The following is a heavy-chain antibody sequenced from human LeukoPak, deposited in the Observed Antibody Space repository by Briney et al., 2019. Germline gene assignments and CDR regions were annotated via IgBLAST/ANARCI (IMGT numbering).Heavy chain of an antibody. CDR1: GGSISSSSYY. D-gene: IGHD3-10*01. CDR3: ARDMVRGVPPLNWFDP. Sequence: SETLSLTCTVSGGSISSSSYYWGWIRQPPGKGLEWLGSIYYSGSTYYNPSLKSRVTISVDTSKNQFSLKLSSVTAADTAVYYCARDMVRGVPPLNWFDPWGQGTLVTVSS. CDR2: IYYSGST. J-gene: IGHJ5*02. V-gene: IGHV4-39*01.